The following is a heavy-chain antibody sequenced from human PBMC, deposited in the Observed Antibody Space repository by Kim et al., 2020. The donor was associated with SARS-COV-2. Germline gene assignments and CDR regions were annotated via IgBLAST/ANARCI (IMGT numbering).Heavy chain of an antibody. Sequence: GSTNYNPSLKSRVTISVDTSKNQFSLKLSSVTAADTAVYYCAGSSGGVHYWGQGTLVTVSS. V-gene: IGHV4-59*01. D-gene: IGHD3-16*01. CDR2: GST. CDR3: AGSSGGVHY. J-gene: IGHJ4*02.